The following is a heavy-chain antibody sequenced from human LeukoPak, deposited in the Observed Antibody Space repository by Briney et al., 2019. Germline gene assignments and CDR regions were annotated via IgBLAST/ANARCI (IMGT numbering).Heavy chain of an antibody. CDR3: ARMGKGTLDY. CDR2: ITGSGPGT. J-gene: IGHJ4*02. Sequence: GGSLRLSCAASGFTFSSDAMSWVRQAPGKGLEWVSAITGSGPGTYYADSVKGRFTISRDDSKNTLYLQMNSLRAEDTAVYYCARMGKGTLDYWGQGTLVTVSS. CDR1: GFTFSSDA. D-gene: IGHD1-1*01. V-gene: IGHV3-23*01.